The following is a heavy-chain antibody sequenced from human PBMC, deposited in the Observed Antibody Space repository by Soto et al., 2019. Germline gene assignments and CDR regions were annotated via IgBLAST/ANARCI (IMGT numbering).Heavy chain of an antibody. CDR2: IIPIFGTA. CDR3: ARDHYSGYEGVRRWFDP. V-gene: IGHV1-69*01. D-gene: IGHD5-12*01. Sequence: QVQLVQSGAEVKKPGSSVKVSCKASGGTFSSYAISWVRQAPGQGLEWMGGIIPIFGTANYAQKFQGRVTITADESTSTAYIELSSLRSEDTAVYYCARDHYSGYEGVRRWFDPWGQGTLVTVSS. J-gene: IGHJ5*02. CDR1: GGTFSSYA.